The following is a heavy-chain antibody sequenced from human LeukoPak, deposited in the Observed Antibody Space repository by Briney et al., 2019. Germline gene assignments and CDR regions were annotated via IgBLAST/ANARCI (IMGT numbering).Heavy chain of an antibody. D-gene: IGHD3-9*01. J-gene: IGHJ4*02. V-gene: IGHV1-18*01. CDR2: ISTYNGDT. CDR3: ARDPGTYYDILTGYYTPYYFDH. CDR1: GYTFTSYG. Sequence: GASVKVSCKASGYTFTSYGISWVRQAPGQGLEWMGWISTYNGDTDYAHNSQGRVTMSTDTSTSTAYMEVRSLRSDDTAVYYCARDPGTYYDILTGYYTPYYFDHWGQGTLVSVSS.